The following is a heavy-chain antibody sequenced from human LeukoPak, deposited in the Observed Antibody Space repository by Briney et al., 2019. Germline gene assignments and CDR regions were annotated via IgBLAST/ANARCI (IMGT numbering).Heavy chain of an antibody. D-gene: IGHD3-10*01. CDR3: AHSLWFGDLLLYFDY. J-gene: IGHJ4*02. CDR2: IYWDDDK. Sequence: KQSGPTLVKPTQTLTLTCTFAGLSLRTSGVGVGWIRQPPGKALEWLALIYWDDDKRYNPSLKRRLTITKDTSKNQVVPTMTNMDPVNTATYYCAHSLWFGDLLLYFDYWGQGTLVTVSS. CDR1: GLSLRTSGVG. V-gene: IGHV2-5*02.